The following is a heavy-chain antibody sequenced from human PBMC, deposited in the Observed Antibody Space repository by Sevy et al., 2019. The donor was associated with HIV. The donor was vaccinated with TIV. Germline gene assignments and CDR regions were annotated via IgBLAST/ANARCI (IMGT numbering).Heavy chain of an antibody. D-gene: IGHD1-26*01. CDR1: GFPFTSYW. J-gene: IGHJ4*02. Sequence: GGSLRLSCEASGFPFTSYWMTWVRQAPGKGLEWVATIKQDGSEKNYVDSVKGRFTIFRDNAKNSVYLQTNGLRADDTAVYYCARILGGGSYYGGVFDFWGQGALVTVSS. CDR3: ARILGGGSYYGGVFDF. CDR2: IKQDGSEK. V-gene: IGHV3-7*01.